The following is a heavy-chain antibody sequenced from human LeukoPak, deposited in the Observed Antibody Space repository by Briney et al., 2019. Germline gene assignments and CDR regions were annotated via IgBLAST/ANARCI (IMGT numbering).Heavy chain of an antibody. D-gene: IGHD2-21*02. V-gene: IGHV3-23*01. CDR1: EITLSSYG. J-gene: IGHJ4*02. CDR2: ISFSAGTT. Sequence: GGSLRLSCEASEITLSSYGVSWVRQAPGKGLEWLSAISFSAGTTYYADSVKGRFTISRDNSKNTLYLQLSSLIAEDTAVYYCAKISWDSGGDREKFWGQGTLVTVPS. CDR3: AKISWDSGGDREKF.